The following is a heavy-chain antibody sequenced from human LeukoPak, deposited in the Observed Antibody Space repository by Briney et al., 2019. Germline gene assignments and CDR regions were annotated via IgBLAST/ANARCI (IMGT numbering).Heavy chain of an antibody. CDR3: ARVGGYDSSGYYYNY. V-gene: IGHV4-30-4*01. J-gene: IGHJ4*02. CDR1: GGSISSGDYY. Sequence: SETLSLTCTVSGGSISSGDYYWSWIRQPPGKGLEWIGYIYYSGSTYYNPSLKSRVTISVDTSKNQFSLKLSSVTAADTAVHYCARVGGYDSSGYYYNYWGQGTLVTVSS. CDR2: IYYSGST. D-gene: IGHD3-22*01.